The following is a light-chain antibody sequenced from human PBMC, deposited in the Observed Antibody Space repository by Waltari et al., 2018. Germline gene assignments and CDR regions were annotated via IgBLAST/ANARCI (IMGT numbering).Light chain of an antibody. CDR3: QQYYRSRT. V-gene: IGKV4-1*01. CDR2: WAS. J-gene: IGKJ1*01. Sequence: DIVMTQSPDSLAVSLGERATINCKSSQSVLYNSNDKNYLAWYQQKPGQPPKLLIYWASTRKSGVPDRFSGSGSGTDFTLTISSLQAEDVAVYYCQQYYRSRTFGQGTKVEIK. CDR1: QSVLYNSNDKNY.